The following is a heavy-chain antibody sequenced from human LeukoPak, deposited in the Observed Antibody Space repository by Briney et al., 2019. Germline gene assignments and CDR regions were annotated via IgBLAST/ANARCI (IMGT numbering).Heavy chain of an antibody. Sequence: GGSLRLSCAASGFTVSSNYMSWVRQAPGKGLEWVSVIYSGGSTYYADSVKGRFTISRDNSKNTLILQMTSLRAEDTAVYYCAKASFYDFCSAAVGMDVWGQGTTVTVSS. CDR3: AKASFYDFCSAAVGMDV. J-gene: IGHJ6*02. CDR2: IYSGGST. V-gene: IGHV3-53*05. D-gene: IGHD3-3*01. CDR1: GFTVSSNY.